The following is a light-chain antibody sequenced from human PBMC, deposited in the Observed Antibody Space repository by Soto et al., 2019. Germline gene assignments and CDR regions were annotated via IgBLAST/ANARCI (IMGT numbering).Light chain of an antibody. V-gene: IGLV2-14*01. CDR3: SSYRRTTFPHVV. CDR2: GVT. J-gene: IGLJ2*01. CDR1: TSDIGFYDY. Sequence: QSALTQPASVSGSPGQSLTISCTGTTSDIGFYDYVSWYQQYPGKAPKLLIYGVTIRPSGISNRFSGSKSGSTASLTISGLRDEDEAIYYCSSYRRTTFPHVVFGRGTKLTVL.